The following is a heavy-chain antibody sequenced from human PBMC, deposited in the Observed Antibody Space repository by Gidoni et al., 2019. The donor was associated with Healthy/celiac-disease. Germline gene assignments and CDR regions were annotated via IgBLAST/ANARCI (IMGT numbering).Heavy chain of an antibody. CDR2: INNSGST. D-gene: IGHD6-19*01. CDR1: GGSFSGYY. CDR3: ARDEGSGWYWDY. Sequence: QVQLQQWGAGLFKPSATLSLTCAVYGGSFSGYYWSWIRQPPGKGLEWIGEINNSGSTNYNPSLKSRVTISVDTSKNQFSLKLSSVTAADTAVYYCARDEGSGWYWDYWGQGTLVTVSS. J-gene: IGHJ4*02. V-gene: IGHV4-34*01.